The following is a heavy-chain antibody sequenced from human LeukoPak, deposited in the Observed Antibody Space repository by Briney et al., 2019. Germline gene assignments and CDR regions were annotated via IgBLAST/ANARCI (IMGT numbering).Heavy chain of an antibody. Sequence: ASVKVSCKASGYTFTCYYMHWVRQAPGQGLEWMGRINPNSGGTNYAQKFHGRVTMTRDTSISTAYMELSRLRSDDTAVYYCARGEIAVAGTPPPADYWGQGTLVTVSS. D-gene: IGHD6-19*01. CDR2: INPNSGGT. CDR3: ARGEIAVAGTPPPADY. V-gene: IGHV1-2*06. J-gene: IGHJ4*02. CDR1: GYTFTCYY.